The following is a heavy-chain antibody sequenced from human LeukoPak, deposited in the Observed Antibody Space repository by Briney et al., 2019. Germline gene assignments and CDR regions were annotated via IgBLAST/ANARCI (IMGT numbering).Heavy chain of an antibody. CDR2: ISPDDKRT. J-gene: IGHJ3*02. Sequence: QAGGSLRLSCAASGFTFSKNWLHWVRQAPGKGLVWVSRISPDDKRTSYADFVKGRFTISRDDAKKTLYLQMNSLRAEDTGVYYCLTILETTFDAFDIWGQGTMVTVSS. D-gene: IGHD2/OR15-2a*01. V-gene: IGHV3-74*01. CDR3: LTILETTFDAFDI. CDR1: GFTFSKNW.